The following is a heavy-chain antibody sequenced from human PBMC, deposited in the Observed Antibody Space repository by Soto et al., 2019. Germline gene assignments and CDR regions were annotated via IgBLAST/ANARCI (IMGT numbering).Heavy chain of an antibody. V-gene: IGHV4-59*08. CDR2: IYYSGST. Sequence: SETLSLTCTVSGGSISSYYWSWIRQPPGKGLEWIGYIYYSGSTNYNPSLKSRVTISVDTSKNQFSLKLSSVTAADTAVYYCARGITMVRGVSPRDAIDSWGQGTRVTV. CDR3: ARGITMVRGVSPRDAIDS. D-gene: IGHD3-10*01. J-gene: IGHJ3*02. CDR1: GGSISSYY.